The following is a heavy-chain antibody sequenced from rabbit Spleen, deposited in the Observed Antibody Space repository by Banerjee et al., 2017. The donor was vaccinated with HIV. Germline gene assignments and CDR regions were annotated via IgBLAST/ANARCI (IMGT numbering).Heavy chain of an antibody. CDR2: IAGSSSGFT. D-gene: IGHD8-1*01. CDR3: ARDSGTSFSTYGMDL. Sequence: QEQLEESGGGLVQPEGSLALTCKASGFSFSSSDYICWVRQAPGKGLEWISCIAGSSSGFTYSATWAKGRFTISKTSSTTVTLQMTSLTVADTATYFCARDSGTSFSTYGMDLWGQGTLVTVS. V-gene: IGHV1S45*01. J-gene: IGHJ6*01. CDR1: GFSFSSSDY.